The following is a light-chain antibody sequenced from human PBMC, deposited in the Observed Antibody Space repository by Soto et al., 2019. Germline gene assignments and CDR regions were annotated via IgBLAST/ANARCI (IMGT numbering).Light chain of an antibody. V-gene: IGLV2-8*01. CDR2: EVS. CDR1: SSDVGDYNY. J-gene: IGLJ2*01. Sequence: QSVPTQPPSASGSPGQSVTIPCTGTSSDVGDYNYVSWYQQHPGKVPKLLIYEVSKRPSGVPDRFSGSKSGNTASLTVSGLQAEDEADYYCSSFAGSYTVIFGGGTKLTVL. CDR3: SSFAGSYTVI.